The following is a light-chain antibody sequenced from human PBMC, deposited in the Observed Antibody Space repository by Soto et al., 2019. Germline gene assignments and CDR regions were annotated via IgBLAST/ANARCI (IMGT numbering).Light chain of an antibody. CDR1: QSVSSSY. J-gene: IGKJ1*01. CDR3: QQYGSSSWT. V-gene: IGKV3-20*01. CDR2: GAS. Sequence: EIVLTQSPGTLSLSPGERATLSCRASQSVSSSYLAWYQHKPGQALRLLIYGASSRATGIPDRFSGSGSGTDFTLTISRLEPEDFAVYYCQQYGSSSWTFGQGTKVDIK.